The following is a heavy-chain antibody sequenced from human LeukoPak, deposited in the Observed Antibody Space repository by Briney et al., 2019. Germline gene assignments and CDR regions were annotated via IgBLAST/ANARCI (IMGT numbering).Heavy chain of an antibody. D-gene: IGHD3-10*01. CDR2: INSDGSST. CDR3: ARRFGEDYYYGMDV. Sequence: PGGSLRLSCAASGFTFSSYWMHWVRQAPGKGLVWVSRINSDGSSTSYADSVKGRFTISRDNAKNSLYLQMNSLRAEDTAVYYCARRFGEDYYYGMDVWGQGTTVTVSS. J-gene: IGHJ6*02. CDR1: GFTFSSYW. V-gene: IGHV3-74*01.